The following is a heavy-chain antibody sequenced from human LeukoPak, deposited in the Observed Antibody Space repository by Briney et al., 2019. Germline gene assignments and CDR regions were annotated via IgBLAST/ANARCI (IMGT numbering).Heavy chain of an antibody. Sequence: GGSLRLSCAASGFTFSSYAMSWVRQAPGKGLEWVSAISGSGTSTYYADSVKGRFAISRDNSKNTLYLQMSSLRAEDTAIYYCAKDSAKRGAHDYWGQGTLVTVSS. CDR3: AKDSAKRGAHDY. CDR1: GFTFSSYA. J-gene: IGHJ4*02. CDR2: ISGSGTST. D-gene: IGHD3-10*01. V-gene: IGHV3-23*01.